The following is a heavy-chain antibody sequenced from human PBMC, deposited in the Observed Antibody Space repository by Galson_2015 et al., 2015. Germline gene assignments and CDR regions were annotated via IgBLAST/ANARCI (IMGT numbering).Heavy chain of an antibody. V-gene: IGHV1-18*01. CDR2: ISAYNGST. Sequence: SVKVSCKASGYTFTSYGISWVRQAPGQGLEWMGWISAYNGSTNYAQKLQGRVTMTTDTSTSTAYMELRSLRSDDTAVYYCARVGVEFNGGYSSLAFDIWGQGTMVTVSS. D-gene: IGHD5-18*01. CDR1: GYTFTSYG. J-gene: IGHJ3*02. CDR3: ARVGVEFNGGYSSLAFDI.